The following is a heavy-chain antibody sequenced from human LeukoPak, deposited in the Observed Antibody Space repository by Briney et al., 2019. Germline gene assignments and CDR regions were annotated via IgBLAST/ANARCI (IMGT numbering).Heavy chain of an antibody. CDR2: ISAYNGNT. D-gene: IGHD2-15*01. V-gene: IGHV1-18*01. J-gene: IGHJ4*02. CDR1: GYTFTIYG. CDR3: SRRHCSGGSGYLYSDY. Sequence: GASVKVSCKASGYTFTIYGIRWVRPAPGQGLEGMGWISAYNGNTNYAQKLQGRVTMTTHTSTSKAYTELRSLKSDDTAVYYCSRRHCSGGSGYLYSDYWGQGPLVTVSS.